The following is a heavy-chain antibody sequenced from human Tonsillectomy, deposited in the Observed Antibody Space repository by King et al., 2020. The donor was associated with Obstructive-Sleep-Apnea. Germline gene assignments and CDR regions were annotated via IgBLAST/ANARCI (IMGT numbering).Heavy chain of an antibody. CDR3: ARAGGVLLPFDY. CDR2: IYYSGST. J-gene: IGHJ4*02. D-gene: IGHD2-15*01. CDR1: GGSISNYY. Sequence: QLQESGPGLVKPSETLSLTCTVSGGSISNYYWSWIRQPPGKGLEWIGYIYYSGSTNYNPSLKRRVTISVDTSQNQFSLKLSSVTAADTAVYYCARAGGVLLPFDYWGQGTLVTVSS. V-gene: IGHV4-59*01.